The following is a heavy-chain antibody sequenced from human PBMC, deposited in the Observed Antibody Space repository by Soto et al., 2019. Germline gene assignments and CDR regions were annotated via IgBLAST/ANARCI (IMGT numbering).Heavy chain of an antibody. D-gene: IGHD1-26*01. Sequence: EASVKVSCKVSGDFLTALSIHWVRQAPGKGLEWMGGFDREDGETIYAQKFQGRVTMTEDTSTDSAYMELSSLTSEDTAIYYCAHGEGIVKSIVYFDSWGQGTLVTVSS. J-gene: IGHJ4*02. CDR1: GDFLTALS. CDR2: FDREDGET. CDR3: AHGEGIVKSIVYFDS. V-gene: IGHV1-24*01.